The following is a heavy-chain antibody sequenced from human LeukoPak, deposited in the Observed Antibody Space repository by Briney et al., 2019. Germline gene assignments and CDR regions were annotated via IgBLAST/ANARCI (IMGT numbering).Heavy chain of an antibody. V-gene: IGHV3-66*01. Sequence: GGSLRLSCAASGFTFSSYAMSWVRQAPGKGLEWVSVIYSGGSTYYADSVKGRFTISRDDAKNSLYLQMNSLRDEDTAVYYCAREGPLWFGELFTPLPYYYYYGMDVWGQGTTVTVSS. CDR3: AREGPLWFGELFTPLPYYYYYGMDV. CDR1: GFTFSSYA. J-gene: IGHJ6*02. D-gene: IGHD3-10*01. CDR2: IYSGGST.